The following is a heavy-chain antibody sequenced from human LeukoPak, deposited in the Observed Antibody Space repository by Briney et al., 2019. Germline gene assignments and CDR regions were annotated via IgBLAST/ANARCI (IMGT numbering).Heavy chain of an antibody. CDR2: MNPNSGNT. CDR3: ARNNWNDLYYYYYYMDV. Sequence: ASVKVSCKASGYTITSYDINWVRQATGQGLEWMGWMNPNSGNTGYAQKFQGRVTMTRNTSISTAYMELSSLRSEDTAVYYCARNNWNDLYYYYYYMDVWGKGTTVTVSS. D-gene: IGHD1-1*01. V-gene: IGHV1-8*01. J-gene: IGHJ6*03. CDR1: GYTITSYD.